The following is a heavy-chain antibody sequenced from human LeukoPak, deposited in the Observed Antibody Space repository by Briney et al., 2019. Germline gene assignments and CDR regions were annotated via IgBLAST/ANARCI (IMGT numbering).Heavy chain of an antibody. CDR1: VGSISSYY. Sequence: PSETLSLTRTVSVGSISSYYWSWIRQPPGKGLEWIGRVYTRGSTNYSPSLKSRVTMSVDKSRNQFFLKMTSVTVADTAVYYCARGGATRETSSKFGTKWFDPWAQSTLVTVSS. J-gene: IGHJ5*02. D-gene: IGHD6-6*01. CDR3: ARGGATRETSSKFGTKWFDP. CDR2: VYTRGST. V-gene: IGHV4-4*07.